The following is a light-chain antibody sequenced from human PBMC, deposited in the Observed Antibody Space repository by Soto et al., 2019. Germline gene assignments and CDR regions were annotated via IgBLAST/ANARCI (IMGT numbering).Light chain of an antibody. Sequence: DIQMTQSPSTLSASVGDRVTITCRTSQSISTSLAWYQQKPGKGPKLLIYTASSLASGVPSRFSGSGSGTEFTLTISSLQPDDFATYYCQQDNPNFIYTFGQGNKLEIK. J-gene: IGKJ2*01. V-gene: IGKV1-5*03. CDR3: QQDNPNFIYT. CDR1: QSISTS. CDR2: TAS.